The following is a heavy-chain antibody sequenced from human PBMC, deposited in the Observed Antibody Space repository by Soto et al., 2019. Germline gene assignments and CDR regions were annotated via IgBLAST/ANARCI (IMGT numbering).Heavy chain of an antibody. CDR1: GFTFSSYA. V-gene: IGHV3-30-3*01. J-gene: IGHJ4*02. CDR3: ARAAMVTPAGVFFDY. D-gene: IGHD5-18*01. CDR2: ISYDGSNK. Sequence: PGGSLRLSCAASGFTFSSYAMHWVRQAPGKGLEWVAVISYDGSNKYYADSVKGRFTISRDNSKNTLYLQMNSLRAEDTAVYYCARAAMVTPAGVFFDYWGQGTLVTVSS.